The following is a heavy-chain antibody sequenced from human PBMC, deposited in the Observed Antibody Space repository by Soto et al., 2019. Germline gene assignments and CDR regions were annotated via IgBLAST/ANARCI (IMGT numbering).Heavy chain of an antibody. CDR2: IYYIGST. D-gene: IGHD3-9*01. CDR3: ARGYYLLRSFRESFVL. CDR1: GGSISSGYYS. V-gene: IGHV4-30-4*01. Sequence: SETLSLTGTVSGGSISSGYYSWSWIRQAPGKGLEWIGYIYYIGSTYYNPSLKSRVTISVDTSNNQFSLKLSSVTAADTAVYYCARGYYLLRSFRESFVLCGQGTLVAVSS. J-gene: IGHJ5*02.